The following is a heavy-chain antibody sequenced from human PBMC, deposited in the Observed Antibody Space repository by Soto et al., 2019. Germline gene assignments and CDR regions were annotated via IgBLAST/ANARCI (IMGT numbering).Heavy chain of an antibody. CDR2: IYSGGST. CDR1: GFTVSSQS. V-gene: IGHV3-66*01. CDR3: ASGYSYGSFGII. D-gene: IGHD5-18*01. Sequence: PGGSLRLSCAAPGFTVSSQSNSWVPQAAGKGLEWVSVIYSGGSTYYADSVKGRFTISRDNSKNTLYLQMNSLRAEDTAVYYCASGYSYGSFGIIWGQGTLVTVSS. J-gene: IGHJ4*02.